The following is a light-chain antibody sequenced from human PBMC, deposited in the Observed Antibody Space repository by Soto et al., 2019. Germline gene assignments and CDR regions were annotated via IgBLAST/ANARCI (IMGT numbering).Light chain of an antibody. CDR3: AFWDDSLNGLYV. Sequence: QSVLTQPPSASGTPGQRVTISCSGSSSTIGSNAVDWYQQLPGTAPKLLIFRVNQRPSGVPGRFSGSKSGTSASLAISGLQSEDEADYYCAFWDDSLNGLYVFGTGTKVTVL. V-gene: IGLV1-44*01. CDR1: SSTIGSNA. J-gene: IGLJ1*01. CDR2: RVN.